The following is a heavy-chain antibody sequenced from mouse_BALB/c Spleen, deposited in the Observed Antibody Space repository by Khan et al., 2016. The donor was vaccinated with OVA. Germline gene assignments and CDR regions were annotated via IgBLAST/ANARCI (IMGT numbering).Heavy chain of an antibody. V-gene: IGHV1S137*01. Sequence: QIQLVQSGAELVRPGVSVKISCKGSGYTFTDYAMHWVKQSHAKSLEWIGFISTYYGDANYNQKFKGKATMTVDKSSSTAYMELARLTSEDSAIYYCARSHSGFAYWGQGTLVTVS. CDR3: ARSHSGFAY. CDR1: GYTFTDYA. J-gene: IGHJ3*01. CDR2: ISTYYGDA.